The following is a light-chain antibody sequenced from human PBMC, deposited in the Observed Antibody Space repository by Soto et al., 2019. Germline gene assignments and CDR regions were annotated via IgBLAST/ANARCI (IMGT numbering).Light chain of an antibody. CDR1: QSIGIS. CDR3: QQYNDYSWT. J-gene: IGKJ1*01. V-gene: IGKV1-5*03. Sequence: IQMTQSPSTLSASVGERVAIPCRASQSIGISLAWYQKKPGKAPRFLIYKASTLQTGVPSRFSGSGSGTEFTLTISSLQPDDFATYYCQQYNDYSWTFGQGTKVEIK. CDR2: KAS.